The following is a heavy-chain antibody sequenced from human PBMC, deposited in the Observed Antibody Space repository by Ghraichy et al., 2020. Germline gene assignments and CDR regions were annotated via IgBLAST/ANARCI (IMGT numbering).Heavy chain of an antibody. Sequence: SETLSLTCTVSGGSFSGGGYYWNWIRQHPERGLEWIGYINYNGASHYNPALKSRATMSVDKSNNFFSLTLTSVTAADTAVYYCARLLAHYGSVTFDNWGQGILVTVSS. CDR3: ARLLAHYGSVTFDN. CDR1: GGSFSGGGYY. J-gene: IGHJ4*02. CDR2: INYNGAS. V-gene: IGHV4-31*03. D-gene: IGHD3-10*01.